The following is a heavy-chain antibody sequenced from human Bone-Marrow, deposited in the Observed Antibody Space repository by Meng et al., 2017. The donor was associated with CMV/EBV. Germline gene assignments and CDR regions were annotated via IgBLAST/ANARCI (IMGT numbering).Heavy chain of an antibody. Sequence: LSCGSLSSGGYYWSLLRHHPGTGLGWVGYIYYSGRPYYNPSLKSRVTISVDTSKNQFSLKLSSVTAADAAVYYCASSEGFGELLLDYWGQGTLVTVSS. J-gene: IGHJ4*02. D-gene: IGHD3-10*01. CDR1: CGSLSSGGYY. CDR3: ASSEGFGELLLDY. V-gene: IGHV4-31*02. CDR2: IYYSGRP.